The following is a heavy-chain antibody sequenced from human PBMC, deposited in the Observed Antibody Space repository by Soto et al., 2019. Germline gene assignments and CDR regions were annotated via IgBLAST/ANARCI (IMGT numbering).Heavy chain of an antibody. CDR3: ASKVGGTTYFVY. V-gene: IGHV3-48*03. J-gene: IGHJ4*02. Sequence: PGGSLRLSCGASGFTFSSYEMNWVRQAPGKGLEWVSYISGSGSPIYYADSVKGRFTISRDNAKNSLYLQMNSLRAEDTAIYYCASKVGGTTYFVYWGQGTLVTVSS. CDR2: ISGSGSPI. CDR1: GFTFSSYE. D-gene: IGHD1-7*01.